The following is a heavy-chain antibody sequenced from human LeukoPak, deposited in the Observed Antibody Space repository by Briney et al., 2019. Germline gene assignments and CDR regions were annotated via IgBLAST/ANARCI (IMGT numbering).Heavy chain of an antibody. CDR1: GYSISRGYY. D-gene: IGHD3-9*01. CDR2: IYHSGIT. V-gene: IGHV4-38-2*02. J-gene: IGHJ5*02. Sequence: SETLSLTCTVSGYSISRGYYWAWIRQSPGKGLEWIGNIYHSGITYYNPSLKSRVTMSVDTSKNQFSLKLNSVTAADTAVYYCARDYDVLTAYPPTQLFDPWGQGTLVTVSS. CDR3: ARDYDVLTAYPPTQLFDP.